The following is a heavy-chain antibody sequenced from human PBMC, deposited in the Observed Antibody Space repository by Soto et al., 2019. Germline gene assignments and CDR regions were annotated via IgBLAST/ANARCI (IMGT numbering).Heavy chain of an antibody. V-gene: IGHV4-34*01. D-gene: IGHD3-10*01. J-gene: IGHJ6*02. Sequence: SETLSLTCAVYGGSFSGYYWSWISQPPGKGVEWIGEINHSGSTNYNPSLKSRVTISVDTSKNQFSLKLSSVTAAATAVYYCARGGGGQRYPPREYYYGSGSYKLYYYYGMDVWCQGTTVTVSS. CDR2: INHSGST. CDR3: ARGGGGQRYPPREYYYGSGSYKLYYYYGMDV. CDR1: GGSFSGYY.